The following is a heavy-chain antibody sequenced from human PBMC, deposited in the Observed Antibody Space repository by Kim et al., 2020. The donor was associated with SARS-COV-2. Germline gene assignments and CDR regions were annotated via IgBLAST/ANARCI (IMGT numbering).Heavy chain of an antibody. V-gene: IGHV1-24*01. Sequence: ASVKVSCKVSGYTLTELSMHWVRQAPGKGLEWMGGFDPEDGETIYAQKFQGRVTMTEDTSTDTAYMELSSLRSEDTAVYYCATDPRTKYGDYVWYYFDYWGQGTLVTVSS. CDR2: FDPEDGET. CDR3: ATDPRTKYGDYVWYYFDY. J-gene: IGHJ4*02. D-gene: IGHD4-17*01. CDR1: GYTLTELS.